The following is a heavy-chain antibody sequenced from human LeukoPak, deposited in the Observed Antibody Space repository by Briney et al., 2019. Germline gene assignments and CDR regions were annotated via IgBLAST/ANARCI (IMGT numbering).Heavy chain of an antibody. CDR2: ISNSGTYT. CDR1: GFTFSSYS. V-gene: IGHV3-21*06. Sequence: GGSLRLSCAASGFTFSSYSMNWVRQAPGKGLEWVSSISNSGTYTYYADSVKGRFTISRDNAKNSLYLQMNSLRAEDTAVYYCARRYCSSTNCFAFDSWGQGTLVTVSS. J-gene: IGHJ4*02. CDR3: ARRYCSSTNCFAFDS. D-gene: IGHD2-2*01.